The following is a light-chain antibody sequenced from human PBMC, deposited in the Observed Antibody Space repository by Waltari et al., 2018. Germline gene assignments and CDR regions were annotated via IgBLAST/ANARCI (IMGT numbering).Light chain of an antibody. Sequence: DIQMTQSPSSVSASVGDRVTITCRASQDISSWLAWYQQKPGQAPRLLIYAVSILHSGVPSRFSGSGSGTDFTLTITSLQPEDFAIYYCQQGDGFPLTFGPGTKVEIK. CDR1: QDISSW. J-gene: IGKJ3*01. CDR3: QQGDGFPLT. CDR2: AVS. V-gene: IGKV1-12*01.